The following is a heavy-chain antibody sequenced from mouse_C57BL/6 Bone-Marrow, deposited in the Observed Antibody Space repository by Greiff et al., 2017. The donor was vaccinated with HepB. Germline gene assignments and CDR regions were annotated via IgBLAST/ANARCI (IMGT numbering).Heavy chain of an antibody. CDR1: EYEFPSHD. Sequence: EVKLMESGGGLVQPGESLKLSCESNEYEFPSHDMSWVRKTPEKRLELVAAINSDGGSTYYPDTMERRFIISRDNTKKTLYLQMSSLRSEDTALYYCARQRDGPGDFDYWGQGTTLTVSS. V-gene: IGHV5-2*01. CDR3: ARQRDGPGDFDY. D-gene: IGHD2-3*01. J-gene: IGHJ2*01. CDR2: INSDGGST.